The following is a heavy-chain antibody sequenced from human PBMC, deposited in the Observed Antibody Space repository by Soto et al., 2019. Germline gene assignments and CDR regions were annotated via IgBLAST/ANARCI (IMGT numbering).Heavy chain of an antibody. J-gene: IGHJ6*02. V-gene: IGHV3-66*01. CDR2: IYSGGST. CDR3: AREGWELLTSPPYDYGMDV. Sequence: EVQLVESGGGLVQPGGSLRLSCAASGFTVSSNYMSWVRQAPGKGLEWVSVIYSGGSTYYADSVKGRFTISRDNSKNTLYLQMNSLRAEDTAVYYCAREGWELLTSPPYDYGMDVWGQGTTVTVSS. CDR1: GFTVSSNY. D-gene: IGHD1-26*01.